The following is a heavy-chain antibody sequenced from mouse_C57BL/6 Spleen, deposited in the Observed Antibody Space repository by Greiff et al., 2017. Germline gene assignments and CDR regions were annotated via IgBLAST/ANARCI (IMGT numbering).Heavy chain of an antibody. Sequence: QVTLKESGPGILQPSQTLSLTCSFSGFSLSTFGMGVGWIRQPSGKGLEWLAHIWWDDDKYYNPALKSRLTISKDTSKNQVFLKIANVDTADTATYYCARTPDGYYGVFFAYWGQGTLVTVSA. CDR2: IWWDDDK. J-gene: IGHJ3*01. CDR3: ARTPDGYYGVFFAY. D-gene: IGHD2-3*01. CDR1: GFSLSTFGMG. V-gene: IGHV8-8*01.